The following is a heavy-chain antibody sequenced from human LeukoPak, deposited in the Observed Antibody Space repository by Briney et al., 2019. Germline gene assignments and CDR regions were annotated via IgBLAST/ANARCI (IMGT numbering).Heavy chain of an antibody. D-gene: IGHD3-22*01. CDR3: ARDFYDSSGYYSSFDY. CDR1: GGSISGYY. V-gene: IGHV4-4*07. J-gene: IGHJ4*02. Sequence: SETLSLTCTVFGGSISGYYWSWIRQPAGKGLEWIGRIYASGSTNYNPSLKSRVTMSVDTSKNQFSLKLSSVTAADTAVYYCARDFYDSSGYYSSFDYWGQGTLVTVSS. CDR2: IYASGST.